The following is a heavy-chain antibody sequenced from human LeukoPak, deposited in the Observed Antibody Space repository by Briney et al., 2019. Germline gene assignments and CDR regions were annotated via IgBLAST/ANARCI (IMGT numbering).Heavy chain of an antibody. D-gene: IGHD3-3*01. CDR1: GFTFSSYW. J-gene: IGHJ4*02. CDR2: INNDGSDT. Sequence: GGSLRLSCAASGFTFSSYWMHWVRQAPGKGLVWVARINNDGSDTNYADSVKGRFTISRDNAKNTLYLQMNSLRAEDTAVYYCVRDPPNLEWLFDYWGQGTLVTVSS. V-gene: IGHV3-74*01. CDR3: VRDPPNLEWLFDY.